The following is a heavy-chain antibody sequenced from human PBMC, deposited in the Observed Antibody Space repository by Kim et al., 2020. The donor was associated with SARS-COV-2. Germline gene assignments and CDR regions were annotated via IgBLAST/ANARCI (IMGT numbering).Heavy chain of an antibody. CDR1: GGSISSGGYY. J-gene: IGHJ3*02. V-gene: IGHV4-31*03. Sequence: SETLSLTCTVSGGSISSGGYYWSWIRQHPGKGLKWIGYIYYSGSTYYNPSLKSRVTISVDTSKNQFSLKLSSVTAADTAVYYCARVEGITIFGVVIIGAFDIWGQGTMVTVSS. CDR2: IYYSGST. CDR3: ARVEGITIFGVVIIGAFDI. D-gene: IGHD3-3*01.